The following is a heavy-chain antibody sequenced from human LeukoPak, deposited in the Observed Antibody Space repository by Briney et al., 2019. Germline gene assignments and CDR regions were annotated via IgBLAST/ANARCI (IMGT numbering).Heavy chain of an antibody. Sequence: QSGGSLRLSCAASGITFSSYGMSWVRQAPGKGLEWVSCISSTGGTTYYADSVKGRFTISRDNAKNTLYLQMNSLRAEGTAVYYCAKDHREYDILTGYKHSTGELDYWGQGTLVTVSS. J-gene: IGHJ4*02. CDR3: AKDHREYDILTGYKHSTGELDY. CDR1: GITFSSYG. CDR2: ISSTGGTT. V-gene: IGHV3-23*01. D-gene: IGHD3-9*01.